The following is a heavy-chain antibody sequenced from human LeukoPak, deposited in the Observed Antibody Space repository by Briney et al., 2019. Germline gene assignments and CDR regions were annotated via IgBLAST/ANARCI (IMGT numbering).Heavy chain of an antibody. J-gene: IGHJ4*02. CDR2: IRYDGSHK. V-gene: IGHV3-30*02. Sequence: GGSLRLSCAASGFTFNTYGMHCVRQAPGKGLEWVAFIRYDGSHKYYADSVKGRFTISRDNSKNTLYLQMNSLRAEDTAVYYCAKDSKRWKTYYYESGSYYFESWGQGTLVTVSS. CDR3: AKDSKRWKTYYYESGSYYFES. CDR1: GFTFNTYG. D-gene: IGHD3-10*01.